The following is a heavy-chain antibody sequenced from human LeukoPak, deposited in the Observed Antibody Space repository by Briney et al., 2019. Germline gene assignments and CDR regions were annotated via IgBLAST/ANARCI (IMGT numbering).Heavy chain of an antibody. D-gene: IGHD3-10*01. CDR1: GFTFSSYS. V-gene: IGHV3-21*01. Sequence: GGSLRLSCAASGFTFSSYSMNWVRQAPGKGLEWVSSISSSSSYIYYADSVKGRFTISRDNAKNSLYLQMNSLRAEDTAVYYCARDGPDDWLGEVDYWGQGTLVTVSS. CDR3: ARDGPDDWLGEVDY. J-gene: IGHJ4*02. CDR2: ISSSSSYI.